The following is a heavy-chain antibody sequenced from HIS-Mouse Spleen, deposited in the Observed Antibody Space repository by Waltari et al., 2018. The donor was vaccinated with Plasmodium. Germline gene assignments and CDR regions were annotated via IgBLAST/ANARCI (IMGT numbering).Heavy chain of an antibody. Sequence: QVQLQQWGAGLLKPSETLSLTCAVYGGSFSGYYWSWIRQPPGKGLEWIGESNHSVSTNYNPSLKSRVTISVDTSKNQFSLKLSSVTAADTAVYYCARLVVVASKDSYWGQGTLVTVSS. CDR1: GGSFSGYY. D-gene: IGHD2-15*01. CDR2: SNHSVST. CDR3: ARLVVVASKDSY. V-gene: IGHV4-34*01. J-gene: IGHJ4*02.